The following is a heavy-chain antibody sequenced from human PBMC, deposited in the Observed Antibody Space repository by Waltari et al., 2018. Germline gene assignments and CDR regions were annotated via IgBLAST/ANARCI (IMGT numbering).Heavy chain of an antibody. V-gene: IGHV3-21*01. J-gene: IGHJ4*02. CDR3: ASPNSSSWYGFDY. CDR2: ISSSSSYI. Sequence: EVQLVESGGGLVKPGGSLRLSCAASGFTFSSYSMTWVRQAPGKGLEWVSSISSSSSYIYYADSVKGRFTISRDNAKNSLYLQMNSLRAEDTAVYYCASPNSSSWYGFDYWGQGTLVTVSS. CDR1: GFTFSSYS. D-gene: IGHD6-13*01.